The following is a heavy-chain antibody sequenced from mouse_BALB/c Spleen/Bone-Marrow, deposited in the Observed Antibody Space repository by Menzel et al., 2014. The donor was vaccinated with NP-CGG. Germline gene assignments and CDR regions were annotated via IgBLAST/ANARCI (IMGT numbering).Heavy chain of an antibody. CDR3: ARRYGPSGSMDY. CDR2: ISSGSSTI. V-gene: IGHV5-17*02. CDR1: GFTFSSFG. Sequence: EVKLMESGGGLVQPGGSRKLSCAASGFTFSSFGMHWVRQAPEKGLEWVAYISSGSSTIYYADTVKGRVTISRDNPKNTLFLQMTSLRSEDTAMYYCARRYGPSGSMDYWGQGISVTVSS. D-gene: IGHD1-1*02. J-gene: IGHJ4*01.